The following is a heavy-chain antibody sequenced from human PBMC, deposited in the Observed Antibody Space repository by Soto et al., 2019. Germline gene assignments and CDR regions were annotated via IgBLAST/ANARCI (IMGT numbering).Heavy chain of an antibody. J-gene: IGHJ4*02. Sequence: DVQLMESGGGLLQPGRSLRLSCAASGFTFDDYAMHSVRQAPGKGLEWVSGISWNSGSIDYADSVKGRFTISRDNAKNSLYLQMNSLRPEDTALYYCAKESYGLHLYFFDYWGQGTLVTVSS. CDR1: GFTFDDYA. V-gene: IGHV3-9*01. D-gene: IGHD5-18*01. CDR3: AKESYGLHLYFFDY. CDR2: ISWNSGSI.